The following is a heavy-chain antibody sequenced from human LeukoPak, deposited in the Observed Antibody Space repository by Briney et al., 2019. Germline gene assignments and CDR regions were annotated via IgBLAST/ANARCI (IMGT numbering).Heavy chain of an antibody. CDR1: GYTFTSYG. CDR3: ARGGSRVTTINILDY. J-gene: IGHJ4*02. CDR2: IRTYSGNT. D-gene: IGHD5-24*01. Sequence: ASVKVSCKVSGYTFTSYGINWVRQAPGQGLEWMGWIRTYSGNTNYAQKFQGRVTMTTDTSTSTAYMELRSLRSDDTAVYFCARGGSRVTTINILDYWGQGTLVTVSS. V-gene: IGHV1-18*01.